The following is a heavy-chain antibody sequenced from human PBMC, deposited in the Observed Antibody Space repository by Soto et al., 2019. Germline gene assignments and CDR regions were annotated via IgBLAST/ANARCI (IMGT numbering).Heavy chain of an antibody. CDR3: ARLGYDILTGPNWFDP. CDR1: GYTFTSYG. V-gene: IGHV1-18*01. Sequence: QVQLVQSVAEVKKPGASVKVSCKASGYTFTSYGISWVRQAPGQGLEWMGWISAYSGNTNYAQKLQGRVTMTTDTSTSTAYMELRSLRSEDTAVYYCARLGYDILTGPNWFDPWGQGTLVTVSS. CDR2: ISAYSGNT. J-gene: IGHJ5*02. D-gene: IGHD3-9*01.